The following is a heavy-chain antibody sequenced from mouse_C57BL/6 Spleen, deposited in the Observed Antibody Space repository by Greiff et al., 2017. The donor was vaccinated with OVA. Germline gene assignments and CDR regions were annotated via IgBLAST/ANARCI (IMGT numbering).Heavy chain of an antibody. Sequence: QVQLQQSGPELVKPGASVKISCKASGYAFSSSWMNWVTQRPGKGLEWIGRIYPGDGDTNYNGKFKGKATLTADKSSSTAYMQLSSLTSEDSAVYFCAREETTTFDYWGKGTTLTVSS. D-gene: IGHD1-1*01. CDR2: IYPGDGDT. J-gene: IGHJ2*01. CDR3: AREETTTFDY. CDR1: GYAFSSSW. V-gene: IGHV1-82*01.